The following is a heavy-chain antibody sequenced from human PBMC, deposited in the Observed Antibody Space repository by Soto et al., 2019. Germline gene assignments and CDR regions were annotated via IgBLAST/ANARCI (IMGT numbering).Heavy chain of an antibody. J-gene: IGHJ6*02. CDR2: IYPGDSDT. D-gene: IGHD3-10*01. CDR3: AGGGVRGVITRTRDYYGMDV. CDR1: GYSFTGYW. Sequence: ESLKISCKGSGYSFTGYWIGWVRQMPGKGLEWMGIIYPGDSDTRYSPSFQGQVTISADKSISTAYLQWSSLKASDTAMYYCAGGGVRGVITRTRDYYGMDVWGQGTTVTVSS. V-gene: IGHV5-51*01.